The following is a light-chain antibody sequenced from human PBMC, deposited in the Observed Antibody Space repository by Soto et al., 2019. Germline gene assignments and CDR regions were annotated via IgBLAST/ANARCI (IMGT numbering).Light chain of an antibody. V-gene: IGKV1-39*01. CDR2: TAS. J-gene: IGKJ4*01. Sequence: DIQMTQSPTSLSASVGDRVTITCRASQAINTYLNWYRQRPVKAPELRIYTASNLQSGVPPRFSGGGSGTDFTLTISSLHPDDLATYCWQQSYSTPVTFGGGT. CDR3: QQSYSTPVT. CDR1: QAINTY.